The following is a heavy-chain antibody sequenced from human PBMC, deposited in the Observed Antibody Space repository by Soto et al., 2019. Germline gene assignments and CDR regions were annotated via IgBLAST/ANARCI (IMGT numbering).Heavy chain of an antibody. D-gene: IGHD3-16*01. CDR3: VMVDNYVTPTPQDV. Sequence: QGKLVQSGDEVKKPGASVKVSCKASGYIFVNYGIAWVRQAPRQGLEWMGGISPYTGNTHSASKVQGRHTMTTDTSTSTAYMDLGSLTSDDTAVYYCVMVDNYVTPTPQDVWGQGTTVTVSS. CDR2: ISPYTGNT. V-gene: IGHV1-18*01. J-gene: IGHJ6*02. CDR1: GYIFVNYG.